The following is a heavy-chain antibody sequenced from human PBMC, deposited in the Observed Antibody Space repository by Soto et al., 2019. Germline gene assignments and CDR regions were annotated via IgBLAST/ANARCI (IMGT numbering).Heavy chain of an antibody. CDR1: GGSFSGFY. J-gene: IGHJ4*02. D-gene: IGHD2-21*02. CDR3: ARQAAGDSDEYYLYF. CDR2: INHSGTT. V-gene: IGHV4-34*01. Sequence: QVQLQPWGAGLLKPSETLSLTCAVYGGSFSGFYWTWIRQPPGKGLEYIGEINHSGTTHYHPSLKSRVTISVDTSKNQFSLKLSSVTAADTAVYYCARQAAGDSDEYYLYFWGQGTLVSLSS.